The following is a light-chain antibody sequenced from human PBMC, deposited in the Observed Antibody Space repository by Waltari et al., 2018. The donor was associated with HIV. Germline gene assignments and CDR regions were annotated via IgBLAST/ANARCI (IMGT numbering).Light chain of an antibody. Sequence: QSVLTQPPSASGTPGQRVTISCSGSNSNIGSNSVYWYQQFPGTAPKLLIYRDKQRPSGVPDRFSGSKSGNTASLTVSGLQPEDEADYYCSSHAGSKVVFGGGTRLTVL. CDR2: RDK. CDR1: NSNIGSNS. J-gene: IGLJ2*01. V-gene: IGLV1-44*01. CDR3: SSHAGSKVV.